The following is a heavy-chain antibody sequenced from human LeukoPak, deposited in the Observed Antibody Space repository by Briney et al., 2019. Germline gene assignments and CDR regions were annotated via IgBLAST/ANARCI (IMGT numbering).Heavy chain of an antibody. CDR1: GGSISSYY. D-gene: IGHD5-24*01. Sequence: PSETLSLTCTVSGGSISSYYWSWIRQPPGKGLEWIGYIYYSGSTNYNPSLKSRVTISVDTSKNQFSLKLSSVTAADTAVYYCARDRRWLQLQNWGQGTLVTVSS. CDR3: ARDRRWLQLQN. J-gene: IGHJ4*02. CDR2: IYYSGST. V-gene: IGHV4-59*01.